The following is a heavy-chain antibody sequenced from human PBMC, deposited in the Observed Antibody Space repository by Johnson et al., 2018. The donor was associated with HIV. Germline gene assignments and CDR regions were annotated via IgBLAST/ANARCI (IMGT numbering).Heavy chain of an antibody. D-gene: IGHD1-26*01. CDR3: AREGAWEVRPGDFDI. CDR2: IGTTGDT. Sequence: VQLVESGGRVVWPGGSLRLTCAASEFTFGDFGMNWVSQAPGKGLDWVSGIGTTGDTYYPGSVKGRFTISRENAKNSLYLQMNSLRAEDTAVYHCAREGAWEVRPGDFDIWGQGTTVTVSS. V-gene: IGHV3-13*01. CDR1: EFTFGDFG. J-gene: IGHJ3*02.